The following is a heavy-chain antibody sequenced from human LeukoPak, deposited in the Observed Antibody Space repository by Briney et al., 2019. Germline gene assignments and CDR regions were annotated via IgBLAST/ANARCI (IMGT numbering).Heavy chain of an antibody. J-gene: IGHJ4*02. CDR2: IIPIFGTA. CDR1: GGTFSSYA. V-gene: IGHV1-69*13. Sequence: ASVKVSCKASGGTFSSYAISWVRQAPGQGLEWMGGIIPIFGTANYAQKFQGRVTITADESTSTAYMELSSPRSGDTAVYYCARVLWFGELSHFDYWGQGTLVTVSS. CDR3: ARVLWFGELSHFDY. D-gene: IGHD3-10*01.